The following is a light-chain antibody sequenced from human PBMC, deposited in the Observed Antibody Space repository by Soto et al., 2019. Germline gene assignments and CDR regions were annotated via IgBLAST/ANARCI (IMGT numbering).Light chain of an antibody. Sequence: QSALTQPPSASGSPGQSVTISCTGTSSDVGAYNYVSWYQQHPGKAPRLMIYEVSKRPSGVPDRFSGSKSDNTASLTVSGLQADDEADYYCSSYAGSNNWVFGGGTKVTVL. CDR2: EVS. CDR3: SSYAGSNNWV. V-gene: IGLV2-8*01. CDR1: SSDVGAYNY. J-gene: IGLJ3*02.